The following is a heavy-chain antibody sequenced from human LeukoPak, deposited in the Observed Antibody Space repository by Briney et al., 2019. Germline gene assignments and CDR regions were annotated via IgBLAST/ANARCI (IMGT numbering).Heavy chain of an antibody. CDR3: ASSRSGSYFLFDY. Sequence: PGGSLRLSCAASGFTFSSYAMHWVRQAPGKGLEWVAVISYDGSNKYYADSVKGRFTISRDNSKNTLYLQMNSLRAEDMAVYYCASSRSGSYFLFDYWGQGTLVTVSS. V-gene: IGHV3-30*04. CDR2: ISYDGSNK. D-gene: IGHD3-10*01. CDR1: GFTFSSYA. J-gene: IGHJ4*02.